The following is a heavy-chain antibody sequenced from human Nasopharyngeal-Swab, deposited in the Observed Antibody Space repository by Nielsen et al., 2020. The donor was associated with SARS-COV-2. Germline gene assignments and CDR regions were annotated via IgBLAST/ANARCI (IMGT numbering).Heavy chain of an antibody. CDR2: ISAYNGNT. CDR1: GYTFTSYG. CDR3: ARDMVGATIYYYGMDV. J-gene: IGHJ6*02. V-gene: IGHV1-18*01. Sequence: ASLKVSCKASGYTFTSYGISWVRQAPGQGLEWMGWISAYNGNTNYAQKLQGRVTMTTDTSTSTAYMELRSLRSDDTAVYYCARDMVGATIYYYGMDVWGQGTTVTVSS. D-gene: IGHD1-26*01.